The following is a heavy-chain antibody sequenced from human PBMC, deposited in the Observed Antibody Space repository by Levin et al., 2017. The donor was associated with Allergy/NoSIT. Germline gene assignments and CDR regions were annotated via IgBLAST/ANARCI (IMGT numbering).Heavy chain of an antibody. V-gene: IGHV3-23*01. Sequence: GESLKISCAASGFTFINYAMSWVRQAPGKGLEWVSVIGGTGSTKYYAESVKGRFTFSRDNSKNTVYLQMNSLRAEDTALYYCAKTHWGGGYYIDYWGQGTQVTVSS. D-gene: IGHD7-27*01. J-gene: IGHJ4*02. CDR2: IGGTGSTK. CDR1: GFTFINYA. CDR3: AKTHWGGGYYIDY.